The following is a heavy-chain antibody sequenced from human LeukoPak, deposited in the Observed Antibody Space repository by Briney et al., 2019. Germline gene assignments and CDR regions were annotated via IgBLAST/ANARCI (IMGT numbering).Heavy chain of an antibody. J-gene: IGHJ4*02. V-gene: IGHV4-38-2*02. D-gene: IGHD7-27*01. CDR3: ARETWGSAYYFDY. CDR1: GYSISSGYY. Sequence: SETLSLTCTVSGYSISSGYYWGWIRQPPGKGLEWIGSIYHSGSTYYNPSLKSRVTISEDTSKNQFSLKLSSVTAADTAVYYCARETWGSAYYFDYWGQGTLVTVSS. CDR2: IYHSGST.